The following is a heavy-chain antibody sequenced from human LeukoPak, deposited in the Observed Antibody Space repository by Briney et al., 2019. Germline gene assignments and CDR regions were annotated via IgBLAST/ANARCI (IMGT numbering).Heavy chain of an antibody. J-gene: IGHJ4*02. CDR1: GFTFSSSW. CDR2: IKQDGSEK. Sequence: GGSLRLSCAASGFTFSSSWMNWVRQAPGKGLEWVANIKQDGSEKYYVDSVKGRYTISRDNAKNSLYLQMNTLRAEDTAVYYCASLDYWGQGTLVTVSS. CDR3: ASLDY. V-gene: IGHV3-7*01.